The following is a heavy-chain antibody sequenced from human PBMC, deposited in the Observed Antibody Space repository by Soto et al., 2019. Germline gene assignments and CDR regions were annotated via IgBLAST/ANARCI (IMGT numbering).Heavy chain of an antibody. D-gene: IGHD3-9*01. Sequence: EVQLVESGGGLVQPGGSLRLSCAASGFTFSSYWMHWVRQSPGKGLVWVSRIKTDGSDTHYADSVKGRFTISRDNAKNTLYLQMNSLRDADTAVYYCARPRTSDWAYDIWGQGTRVIVSS. CDR3: ARPRTSDWAYDI. V-gene: IGHV3-74*01. J-gene: IGHJ3*02. CDR2: IKTDGSDT. CDR1: GFTFSSYW.